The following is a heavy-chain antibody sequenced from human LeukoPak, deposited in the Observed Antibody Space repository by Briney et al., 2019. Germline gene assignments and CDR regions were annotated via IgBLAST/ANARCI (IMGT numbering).Heavy chain of an antibody. CDR1: GFTFSTYV. Sequence: GGSLRLSCAASGFTFSTYVVHWVRQAPGKGLEWVAYISYDGDNEKYADAVKGRFTISRDNSKNTLYLQMNSLRVGDTAVYYCARGDFEVHWGRGTLVTVSS. J-gene: IGHJ1*01. V-gene: IGHV3-30*01. CDR2: ISYDGDNE. CDR3: ARGDFEVH.